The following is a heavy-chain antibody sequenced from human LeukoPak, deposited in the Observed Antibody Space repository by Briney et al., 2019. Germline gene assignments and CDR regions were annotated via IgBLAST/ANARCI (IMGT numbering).Heavy chain of an antibody. D-gene: IGHD3-22*01. CDR1: GDSVSRSDSY. Sequence: TSETLSLTCSVSGDSVSRSDSYWDWIRQPPGKGLEWIGTIYYSGRTYYSPSLKSRVTMSVDPSNNQFSLSLRSVTVADTALYYCARRRYYDGSGYLEWGQGTLLSVSS. V-gene: IGHV4-39*01. J-gene: IGHJ1*01. CDR2: IYYSGRT. CDR3: ARRRYYDGSGYLE.